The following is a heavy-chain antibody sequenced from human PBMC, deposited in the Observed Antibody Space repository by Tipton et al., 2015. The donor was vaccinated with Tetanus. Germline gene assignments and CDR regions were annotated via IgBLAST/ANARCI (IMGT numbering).Heavy chain of an antibody. V-gene: IGHV1-69*06. Sequence: QSGAEVKKPGSSVKISREISEGTHYISWVRQAPGRGLEWMGGIIPIYGSVEYAQRFQGRLTLTADRSTSTLYMELTSLTSEDTAIYYCARGNRGSSWYFWGQGTLVTVSS. CDR2: IIPIYGSV. CDR3: ARGNRGSSWYF. CDR1: EGTHY. D-gene: IGHD6-13*01. J-gene: IGHJ4*02.